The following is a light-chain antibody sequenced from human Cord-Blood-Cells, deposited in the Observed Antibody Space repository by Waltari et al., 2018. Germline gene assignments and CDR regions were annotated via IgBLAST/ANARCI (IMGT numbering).Light chain of an antibody. Sequence: QSALTQPRSVSGPPGQSVTISCTGTSSDGGGDNYVSWYQQHPGKAPKLMIYDVSKRPSGVPDRFSGSKSGNTASLTISGLQAEDEAEYYCCSYAGSYTGVFGGGTKLTVL. CDR2: DVS. J-gene: IGLJ3*02. CDR3: CSYAGSYTGV. CDR1: SSDGGGDNY. V-gene: IGLV2-11*01.